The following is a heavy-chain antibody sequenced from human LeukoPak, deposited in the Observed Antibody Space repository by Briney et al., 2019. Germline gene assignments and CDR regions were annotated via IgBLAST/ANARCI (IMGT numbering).Heavy chain of an antibody. D-gene: IGHD2-8*01. Sequence: SETLSLTCAVYGGSFSGYYWSWIRQPPGKGLEGIGEINHSGRTNYNPSLKSRLTISVDTSKNQFSLKLSSVTAADTAVYYCARGDCTNGVCYIFDYWGQGTLVTVSS. J-gene: IGHJ4*02. CDR1: GGSFSGYY. CDR3: ARGDCTNGVCYIFDY. V-gene: IGHV4-34*01. CDR2: INHSGRT.